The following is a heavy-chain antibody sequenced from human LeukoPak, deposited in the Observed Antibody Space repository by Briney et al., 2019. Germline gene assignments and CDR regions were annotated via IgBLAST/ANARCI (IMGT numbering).Heavy chain of an antibody. CDR1: GFTFSSYA. CDR3: VKRGQNEDYGKPD. Sequence: GGSLRLSCAASGFTFSSYAMSWVRQAPGKGLEWASAISGSGGSTYYADSVKGRFTISRDNSKNTLYLQMNSLRADDAAVYYCVKRGQNEDYGKPDWGQGTLVTVSS. D-gene: IGHD4-17*01. J-gene: IGHJ4*02. V-gene: IGHV3-23*01. CDR2: ISGSGGST.